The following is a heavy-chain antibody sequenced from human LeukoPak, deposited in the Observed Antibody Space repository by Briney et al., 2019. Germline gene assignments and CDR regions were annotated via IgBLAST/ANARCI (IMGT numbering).Heavy chain of an antibody. D-gene: IGHD1-26*01. J-gene: IGHJ3*02. CDR1: GGSISSYY. Sequence: SETLSLTCTVSGGSISSYYWSWIRQPPGKGLEWIGYIYTSGSTDYNPSLKSRVTISVDTSKNQFSLKLSSVTAADTAVYYCARHGTVVDAFDIWGQGTMVTVSS. CDR2: IYTSGST. V-gene: IGHV4-4*09. CDR3: ARHGTVVDAFDI.